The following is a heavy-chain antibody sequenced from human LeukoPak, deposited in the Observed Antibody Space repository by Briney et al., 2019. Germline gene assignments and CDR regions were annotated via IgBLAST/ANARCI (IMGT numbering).Heavy chain of an antibody. Sequence: ASETLSLTCTVSGGSISSTTYYWGWIRQPPGKGLEWIGTAYYSGSTYYNPSLKSRVTISVDTSKNQFSLKLSSVTAADTAVYYCARSRAGQLGYMDVWGKGTTVTVSS. V-gene: IGHV4-39*01. CDR1: GGSISSTTYY. CDR3: ARSRAGQLGYMDV. D-gene: IGHD6-6*01. J-gene: IGHJ6*03. CDR2: AYYSGST.